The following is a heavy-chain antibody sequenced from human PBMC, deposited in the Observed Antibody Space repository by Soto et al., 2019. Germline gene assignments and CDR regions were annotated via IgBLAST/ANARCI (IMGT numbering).Heavy chain of an antibody. J-gene: IGHJ4*02. D-gene: IGHD6-25*01. CDR2: INPSGGST. Sequence: ASVKVPCKASGYTFASSYMHWLRQAPGQGLEWMGIINPSGGSTSYAQKFQGRVTMTRDTSTSTVYMELSSLRSEDTAGYYCAREEDGSDYWGQGTLVTVSS. V-gene: IGHV1-46*01. CDR3: AREEDGSDY. CDR1: GYTFASSY.